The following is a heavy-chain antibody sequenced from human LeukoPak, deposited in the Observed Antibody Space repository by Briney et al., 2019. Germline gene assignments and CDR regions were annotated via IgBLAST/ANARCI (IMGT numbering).Heavy chain of an antibody. J-gene: IGHJ4*02. Sequence: GVSLRRYCAASAFTCSTYEMNWVRQAQGKGLEWVSYLNSSWSNIYYADSVKGRFTVSRDNAKNSLYLKMNSLSLEDTAVYYYERASCRGGRCYFDYWGWGNLAPVSA. CDR3: ERASCRGGRCYFDY. CDR2: LNSSWSNI. V-gene: IGHV3-48*03. D-gene: IGHD2-15*01. CDR1: AFTCSTYE.